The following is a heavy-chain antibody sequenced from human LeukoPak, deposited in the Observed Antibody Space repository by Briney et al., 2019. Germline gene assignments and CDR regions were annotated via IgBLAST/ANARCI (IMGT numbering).Heavy chain of an antibody. CDR2: LYYSGST. J-gene: IGHJ4*02. V-gene: IGHV4-59*01. D-gene: IGHD3-22*01. CDR1: GGSTSSYY. Sequence: SETLSLTCTVSGGSTSSYYWSWLRQPPGKGLEWIGNLYYSGSTNYNPSLNSRVTISVDTSKNQFSLKLSSVTAADTAVYYCARLANYYDSSGLGDNFDYWGQGTLVTVSS. CDR3: ARLANYYDSSGLGDNFDY.